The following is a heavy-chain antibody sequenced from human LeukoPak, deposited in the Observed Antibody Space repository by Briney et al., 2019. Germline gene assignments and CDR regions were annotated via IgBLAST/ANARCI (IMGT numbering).Heavy chain of an antibody. Sequence: PGGSLRLSCEASGFSVSYYYMVWVRQAPGKGLECISYIPNDDSVIYYADSVRGRLSVSRDSARNSLSLQLNSLRAEDTAVYYCAREQWFRWEYWGQGVLVTVSS. CDR2: IPNDDSVI. J-gene: IGHJ4*02. CDR1: GFSVSYYY. V-gene: IGHV3-11*01. D-gene: IGHD3-22*01. CDR3: AREQWFRWEY.